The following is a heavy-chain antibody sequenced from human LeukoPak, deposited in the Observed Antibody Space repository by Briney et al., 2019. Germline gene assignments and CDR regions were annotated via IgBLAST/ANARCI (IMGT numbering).Heavy chain of an antibody. CDR3: ATSWIVVVITSRSRAFDI. Sequence: ASVKVSCKVSGYTLTELSMHWVRQAPGKGLEWMGGFDPEDGETIYAQKFQGRVTMTEDTSTDTAYMELSSLRSEDTAVYYCATSWIVVVITSRSRAFDIWGQGTMVTVSS. J-gene: IGHJ3*02. CDR2: FDPEDGET. V-gene: IGHV1-24*01. CDR1: GYTLTELS. D-gene: IGHD3-22*01.